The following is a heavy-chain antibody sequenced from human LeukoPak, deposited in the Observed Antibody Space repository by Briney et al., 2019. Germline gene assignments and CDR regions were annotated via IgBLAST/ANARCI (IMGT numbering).Heavy chain of an antibody. Sequence: ASVKVSCKASGYTFTSYDINWVRQATGQGLEWMGLMNPNSGNTGYAQKFQGRVTMTRNTSISTAYMELSSLRSEDTAVYYCARARGGGRLMGYYYYYYMDVWGKGTTVTISS. CDR3: ARARGGGRLMGYYYYYYMDV. D-gene: IGHD2-8*01. CDR1: GYTFTSYD. CDR2: MNPNSGNT. V-gene: IGHV1-8*01. J-gene: IGHJ6*03.